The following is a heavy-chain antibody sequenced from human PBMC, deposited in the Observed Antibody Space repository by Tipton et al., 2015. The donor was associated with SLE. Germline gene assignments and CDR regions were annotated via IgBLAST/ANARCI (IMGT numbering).Heavy chain of an antibody. CDR2: IRYDGSVE. V-gene: IGHV3-30*02. J-gene: IGHJ4*02. CDR1: GFSFSSYA. CDR3: AKVGSGWYGVDY. Sequence: GSLRLSCAASGFSFSSYAMHWVRQAPGKGLEWVAFIRYDGSVEDYADSVKGRFTISRDNSKNTLYLQMNNLRDEDTAAYHCAKVGSGWYGVDYWGQRIMVTVSS. D-gene: IGHD6-19*01.